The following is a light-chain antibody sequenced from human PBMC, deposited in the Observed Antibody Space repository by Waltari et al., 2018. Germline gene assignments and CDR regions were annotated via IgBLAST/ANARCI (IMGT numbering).Light chain of an antibody. CDR1: QRISKW. Sequence: DIRMTQSPSTLSASAGDSVIISCRARQRISKWLAWYQQKPGKAPKLLIYEASTLQSGVPSRFSGTGSATDFTLTISSLQPDDFATYYCQQYNSYSLLTFGGGTKVEIK. CDR2: EAS. CDR3: QQYNSYSLLT. J-gene: IGKJ4*02. V-gene: IGKV1-5*03.